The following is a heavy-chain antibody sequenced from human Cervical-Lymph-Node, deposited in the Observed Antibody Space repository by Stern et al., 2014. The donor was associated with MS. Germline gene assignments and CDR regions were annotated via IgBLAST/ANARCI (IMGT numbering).Heavy chain of an antibody. CDR2: VYPANSDT. V-gene: IGHV5-51*01. CDR1: GYNFITYW. D-gene: IGHD1-26*01. Sequence: EDQLVESGAEVKKPGESLRISCQGSGYNFITYWIGWVRQMPGRGLEWMGAVYPANSDTRYSPSFEGQVTTSVDKSINTAYLQWSSLRASDTAMYYCARRSESFYYGPFDIWGQGTMVIVS. CDR3: ARRSESFYYGPFDI. J-gene: IGHJ3*02.